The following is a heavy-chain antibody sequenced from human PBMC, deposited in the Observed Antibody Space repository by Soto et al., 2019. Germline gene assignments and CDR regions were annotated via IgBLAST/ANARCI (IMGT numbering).Heavy chain of an antibody. J-gene: IGHJ3*02. CDR1: GYTYPSYW. CDR2: IYPEDSDT. V-gene: IGHV5-51*01. D-gene: IGHD3-10*01. CDR3: ARRILLWSVRDAFDI. Sequence: PGESLKISCKGFGYTYPSYWIGWVRQMPGKGLGWMGIIYPEDSDTRYSPSFQGQVTISADKSISTAYLQWSSLKASDTAMYYCARRILLWSVRDAFDIWGQGTMVTVSS.